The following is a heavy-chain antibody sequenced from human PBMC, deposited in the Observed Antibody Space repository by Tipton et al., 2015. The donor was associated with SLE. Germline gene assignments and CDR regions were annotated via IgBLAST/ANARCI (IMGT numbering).Heavy chain of an antibody. V-gene: IGHV3-21*01. J-gene: IGHJ3*02. D-gene: IGHD3-22*01. Sequence: SLRLSCAASEFTFSYYSMNWVRQAPGKGLEWVSSISSSSSHIYYADSVKGRFTISRDNAKNSLYLQLNSLRAEDTAVYYCARYHRAYYYDSSGPDAFDIWGQGTMVTVSS. CDR1: EFTFSYYS. CDR2: ISSSSSHI. CDR3: ARYHRAYYYDSSGPDAFDI.